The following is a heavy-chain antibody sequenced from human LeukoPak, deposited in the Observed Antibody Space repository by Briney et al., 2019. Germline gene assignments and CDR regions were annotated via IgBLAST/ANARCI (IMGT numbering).Heavy chain of an antibody. Sequence: GGSLRLSCAASGFTVSSNYMSWVRQAPGKGLEWVSVITGSGGNTYYADSVKGRFTISKDNSKYTVYLQMSSLRVDDTAVYYCAKAASSSWPSYYYGMDVWGQGTTVTVSS. CDR1: GFTVSSNY. CDR2: ITGSGGNT. D-gene: IGHD6-13*01. V-gene: IGHV3-23*01. J-gene: IGHJ6*02. CDR3: AKAASSSWPSYYYGMDV.